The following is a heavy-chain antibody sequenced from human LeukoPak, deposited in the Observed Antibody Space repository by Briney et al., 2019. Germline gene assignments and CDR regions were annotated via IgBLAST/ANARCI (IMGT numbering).Heavy chain of an antibody. CDR1: GYTFTSSY. CDR2: INPSGWST. Sequence: ASLKVSCKASGYTFTSSYMHCVRQGPRQGLEWMGIINPSGWSTSYAQKFQGTVTITRDTSTGTVYMELSSLRSEDTAVYYCAREGDGSGSYYEYYFGYWGQGTLVTVSS. CDR3: AREGDGSGSYYEYYFGY. D-gene: IGHD3-10*01. V-gene: IGHV1-46*01. J-gene: IGHJ4*02.